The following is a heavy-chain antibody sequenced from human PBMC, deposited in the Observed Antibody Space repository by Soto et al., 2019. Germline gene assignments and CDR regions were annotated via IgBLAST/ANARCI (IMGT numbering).Heavy chain of an antibody. J-gene: IGHJ6*02. CDR1: GGSISGYY. V-gene: IGHV4-59*01. CDR2: IYYSGGP. Sequence: PSETLSLTCTVSGGSISGYYWTWIRQPPGKGLEWIGYIYYSGGPNYNPSLKSRVTISVDTSKNQFSLKLTSVTAAGTAVYYCARGGGAIPSYYYGMDVWGQGTTVTVSS. D-gene: IGHD3-10*01. CDR3: ARGGGAIPSYYYGMDV.